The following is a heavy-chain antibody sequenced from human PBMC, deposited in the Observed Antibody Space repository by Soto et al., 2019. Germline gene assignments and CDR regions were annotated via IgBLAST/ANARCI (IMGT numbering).Heavy chain of an antibody. CDR3: ARSGIVVVVAPTPAFDI. CDR1: GFTFSSYS. Sequence: EVQLVESGGGLVKPGGSLRLSCAASGFTFSSYSMNWVRQAPGKGLEWVSSISSSSSYIYYADSVKGRFTISRDNAKNSLYLQMNSLRAEDTAVYYCARSGIVVVVAPTPAFDIWGQGTMVTVSS. J-gene: IGHJ3*02. V-gene: IGHV3-21*01. D-gene: IGHD2-15*01. CDR2: ISSSSSYI.